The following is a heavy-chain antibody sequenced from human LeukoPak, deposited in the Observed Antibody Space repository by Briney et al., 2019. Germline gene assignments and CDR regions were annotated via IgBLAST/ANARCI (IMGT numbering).Heavy chain of an antibody. CDR3: AGLVGRYSSGLYYYYFDY. D-gene: IGHD3-22*01. CDR2: MYLSGTT. J-gene: IGHJ4*02. Sequence: SETLSLTCTVSGDSINSLDLWSWVRQPPGKGLEWIGEMYLSGTTHSNPSVKSRATISIDKSKNQFSLNLSSVTAADTAVYYCAGLVGRYSSGLYYYYFDYWGQGTLVTVSS. CDR1: GDSINSLDL. V-gene: IGHV4-4*02.